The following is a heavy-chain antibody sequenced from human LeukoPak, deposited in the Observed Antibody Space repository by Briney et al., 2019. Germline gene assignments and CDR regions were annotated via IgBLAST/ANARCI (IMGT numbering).Heavy chain of an antibody. D-gene: IGHD1-1*01. CDR2: INPNSGST. CDR1: GYTFTDYY. J-gene: IGHJ4*02. Sequence: GASVKVSCKAFGYTFTDYYMHWVRQAPGQGLEWMGWINPNSGSTNYAQKLQGRVTMTTDTSTSTAYMELRSLRFDDTAVYYCARRQGTTLSFDYWGQGTLVTVSS. CDR3: ARRQGTTLSFDY. V-gene: IGHV1-2*02.